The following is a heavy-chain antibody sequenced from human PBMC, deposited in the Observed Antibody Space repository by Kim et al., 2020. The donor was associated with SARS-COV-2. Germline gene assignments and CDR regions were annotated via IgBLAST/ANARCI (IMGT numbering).Heavy chain of an antibody. J-gene: IGHJ4*02. CDR1: GYTFTSYA. V-gene: IGHV1-3*01. D-gene: IGHD6-19*01. CDR2: INAGNGNT. Sequence: ASVQVSCKASGYTFTSYAMHWVRQAPGQRLEWMGWINAGNGNTKYSQKFQGRVTITRDTSASTAYMELSSLRSEDTAVYYCARGVPAGGNIAVAGLFDYWGQGTLVTVSS. CDR3: ARGVPAGGNIAVAGLFDY.